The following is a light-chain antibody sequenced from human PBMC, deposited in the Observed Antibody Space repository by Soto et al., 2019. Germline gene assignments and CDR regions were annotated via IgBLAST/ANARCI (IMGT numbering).Light chain of an antibody. J-gene: IGLJ1*01. CDR1: SSDVGGYNY. CDR3: ATWDDSLKTYV. Sequence: QSVLTQPASVSGSPGQSITISCTGTSSDVGGYNYVSWYQQHPGKAPKLMIYEVSNRPSGVSNRFSGSKSGNTASLTISGLQAEDEADYYCATWDDSLKTYVFGNGTKVTVL. CDR2: EVS. V-gene: IGLV2-14*01.